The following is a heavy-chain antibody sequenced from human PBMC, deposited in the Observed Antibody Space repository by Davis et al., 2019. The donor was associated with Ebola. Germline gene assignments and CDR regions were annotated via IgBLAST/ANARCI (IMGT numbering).Heavy chain of an antibody. D-gene: IGHD3-9*01. V-gene: IGHV4-30-4*01. J-gene: IGHJ4*02. CDR3: ARVNFDWLVFDY. CDR1: GGSISSGEYY. Sequence: SETLSLTCTVSGGSISSGEYYWSWIRRPPGKGLEWIGYIYYSGSTYYNPSLKSRITISVDTSKNQFSLRLSSVTAADTAVYYCARVNFDWLVFDYWGQGTLVTVSS. CDR2: IYYSGST.